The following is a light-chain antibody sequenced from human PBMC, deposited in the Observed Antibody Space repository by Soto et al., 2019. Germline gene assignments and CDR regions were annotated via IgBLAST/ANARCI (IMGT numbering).Light chain of an antibody. CDR2: EVT. CDR3: SSYTSINTYV. Sequence: QSALTQPASVSASPGQSITISCTGTSSDVGGYDYVSWYQQHPGKAPKLMIYEVTNRPSGVSNRFSASKSGNTASLTISGLQAEDEADYYCSSYTSINTYVFGTGTKLTVL. CDR1: SSDVGGYDY. J-gene: IGLJ1*01. V-gene: IGLV2-14*01.